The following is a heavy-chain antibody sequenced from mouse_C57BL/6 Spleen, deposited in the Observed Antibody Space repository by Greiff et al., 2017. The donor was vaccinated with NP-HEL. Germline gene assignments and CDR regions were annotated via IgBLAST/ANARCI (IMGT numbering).Heavy chain of an antibody. J-gene: IGHJ4*01. V-gene: IGHV5-12*01. Sequence: EVQGVESGGGLVQPGGSLKLSCAASGFTFSDYYMYWVRQTPEKRLEWVAYISNGGGSTYYPDTVKGRFTISRDNAKNTLYLQMSRLKAEDTAMYYCARLGRRYAMDYWGQGTSVTVSS. CDR2: ISNGGGST. D-gene: IGHD4-1*01. CDR3: ARLGRRYAMDY. CDR1: GFTFSDYY.